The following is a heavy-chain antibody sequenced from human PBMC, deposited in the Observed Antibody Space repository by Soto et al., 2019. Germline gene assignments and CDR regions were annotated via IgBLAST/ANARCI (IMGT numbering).Heavy chain of an antibody. Sequence: GGSLRLSCAASGFTFNIYTMNWVRQAPGKGPEWVSTVAANVTNRHYADFVKGRFTISRDNSKNTLSLQMNSLRVEDTAIYYCAGDYLRLNTLNGNFYSFGMDVWGQGTAVTVSS. J-gene: IGHJ6*02. V-gene: IGHV3-23*01. CDR2: VAANVTNR. D-gene: IGHD4-17*01. CDR3: AGDYLRLNTLNGNFYSFGMDV. CDR1: GFTFNIYT.